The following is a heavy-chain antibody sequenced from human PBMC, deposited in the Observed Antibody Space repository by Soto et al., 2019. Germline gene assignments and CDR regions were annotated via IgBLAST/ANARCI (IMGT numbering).Heavy chain of an antibody. D-gene: IGHD5-12*01. CDR2: IDWADDK. J-gene: IGHJ4*02. V-gene: IGHV2-70*13. CDR3: ARIHGPSGNYDLDY. CDR1: GFPITTRAMC. Sequence: SGPTLMNPTQTLTLTCTFSGFPITTRAMCVSWIRQPPGKALEWLALIDWADDKYYSTSLKTRLTISKDTSKNQVVLTMTNVDPVDTATYYCARIHGPSGNYDLDYWGQGTLVTVSS.